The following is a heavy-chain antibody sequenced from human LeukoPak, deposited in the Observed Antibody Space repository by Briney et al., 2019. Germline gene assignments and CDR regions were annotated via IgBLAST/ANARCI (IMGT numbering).Heavy chain of an antibody. CDR2: ISPNSGGT. V-gene: IGHV1-2*02. D-gene: IGHD2-15*01. CDR3: AREFCSGGSCSGGFDP. CDR1: GYTFTGYH. J-gene: IGHJ5*02. Sequence: ASVKVSCKASGYTFTGYHIHWVRQAPGQGLEWMGWISPNSGGTNYAQKFQGRLTMTRDTSISTAYMELSRLRSDDTAVYYCAREFCSGGSCSGGFDPWGQGSLVTVSS.